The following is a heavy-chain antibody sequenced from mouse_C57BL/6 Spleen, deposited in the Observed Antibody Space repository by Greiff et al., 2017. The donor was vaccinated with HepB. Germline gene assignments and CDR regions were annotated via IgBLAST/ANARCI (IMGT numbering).Heavy chain of an antibody. D-gene: IGHD4-1*01. V-gene: IGHV1-54*01. CDR2: INPGSGGT. CDR1: GYAFTNYL. J-gene: IGHJ4*01. Sequence: QVQLQQSGAELVRPGTSVKVSCKASGYAFTNYLIEWVKQRPGQGLEWIGVINPGSGGTNYNEKFKGKATLTADKSSSTAYMQLSSLPSEDSAVYFCARSGTGDAMDYWGQGTSVTVSS. CDR3: ARSGTGDAMDY.